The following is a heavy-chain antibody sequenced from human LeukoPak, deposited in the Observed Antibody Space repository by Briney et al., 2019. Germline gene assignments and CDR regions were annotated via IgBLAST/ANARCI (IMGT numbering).Heavy chain of an antibody. CDR1: GFIFSNYA. V-gene: IGHV3-23*01. CDR2: IDSTGAYT. Sequence: PGGSLRLSCAASGFIFSNYAMSWVRQAPGKGLEWVSAIDSTGAYTWYADSVKGRSTISKDSSKTILYLQMNSLRAEDAAVYFCAKGSAAGRPYYFDYWGQGTLVTVSS. J-gene: IGHJ4*02. D-gene: IGHD6-25*01. CDR3: AKGSAAGRPYYFDY.